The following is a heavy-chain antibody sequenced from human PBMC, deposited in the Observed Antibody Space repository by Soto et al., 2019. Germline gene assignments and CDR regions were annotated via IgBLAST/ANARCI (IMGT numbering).Heavy chain of an antibody. CDR2: MNPNSGNT. D-gene: IGHD3-22*01. CDR1: GYTFTTYD. J-gene: IGHJ4*02. Sequence: VASVKVSCKASGYTFTTYDINWVRQAAGQGLVWMGWMNPNSGNTGYAQKFQDRVTMTRDTSISTAYMELSDLRSEDTAVYYCARGQYFYDSSGYDDYWGQGTQVTVSS. CDR3: ARGQYFYDSSGYDDY. V-gene: IGHV1-8*02.